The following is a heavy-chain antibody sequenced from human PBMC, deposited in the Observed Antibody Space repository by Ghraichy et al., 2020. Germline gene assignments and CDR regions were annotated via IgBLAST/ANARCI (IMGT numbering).Heavy chain of an antibody. CDR2: IYDDSGT. V-gene: IGHV3-53*01. Sequence: GGSLRLSCAASTFAVSSYYMSWVRQAPGKGLEWVSVIYDDSGTDYADAVKGRFTVSRDDSKNTLYLQMNSLRAEDTAVYYCARVHNLVGTSFCCAFDIWGHGAMVTFSS. CDR3: ARVHNLVGTSFCCAFDI. J-gene: IGHJ3*02. CDR1: TFAVSSYY. D-gene: IGHD1-7*01.